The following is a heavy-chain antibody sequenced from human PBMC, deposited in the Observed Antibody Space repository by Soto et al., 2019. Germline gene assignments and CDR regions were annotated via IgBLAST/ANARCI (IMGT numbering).Heavy chain of an antibody. CDR2: IIPIFGTA. CDR1: GGTFSSYA. V-gene: IGHV1-69*13. J-gene: IGHJ4*02. CDR3: AERYCSGGSCGTADEY. D-gene: IGHD2-15*01. Sequence: ASVKVSCKASGGTFSSYAISWVRQAPGQGLEWMGGIIPIFGTANYAQKFQGRVTITADESTSTAYMELSSLRSEDTAVYYCAERYCSGGSCGTADEYWGQGTLVTVSS.